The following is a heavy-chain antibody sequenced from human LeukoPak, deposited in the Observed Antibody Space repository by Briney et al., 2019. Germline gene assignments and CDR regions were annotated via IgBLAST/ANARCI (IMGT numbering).Heavy chain of an antibody. CDR1: GFTFSSYG. D-gene: IGHD4-17*01. J-gene: IGHJ6*02. CDR3: AREQAGDYYYYYYGMDV. Sequence: GGSLRLSCAASGFTFSSYGMHWVRQAPGKGLEWVAVIWYDGSNKYYADSVKGRSTISRDNSKNTLYLQMNSLRAEDTAVYYCAREQAGDYYYYYYGMDVWGQGTTVTVSS. V-gene: IGHV3-33*01. CDR2: IWYDGSNK.